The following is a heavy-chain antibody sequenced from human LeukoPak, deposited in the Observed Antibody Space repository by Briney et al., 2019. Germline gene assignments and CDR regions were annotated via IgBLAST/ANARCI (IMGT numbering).Heavy chain of an antibody. Sequence: SQTLSLTCTVSGGSISSGSYYWSWIRQPAGKGLEWIGRIYTSGSTNYNPSLKSRVTISVDTSKNQFSLKLSSVTAADTAVYYCARDHPKGGSPDWYYHYYMDVWGKGTTVTVS. J-gene: IGHJ6*03. D-gene: IGHD2-15*01. CDR2: IYTSGST. CDR1: GGSISSGSYY. V-gene: IGHV4-61*02. CDR3: ARDHPKGGSPDWYYHYYMDV.